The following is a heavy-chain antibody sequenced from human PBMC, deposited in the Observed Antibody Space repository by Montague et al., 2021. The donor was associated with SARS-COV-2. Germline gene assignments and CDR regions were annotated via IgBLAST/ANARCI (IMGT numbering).Heavy chain of an antibody. CDR2: INHSGST. CDR3: ARFSYRRLVNASYYGMDV. V-gene: IGHV4-34*01. D-gene: IGHD2-2*01. Sequence: SETLSLTCAVYGGSFSGYYWSWIRQPPGKGLEWIGEINHSGSTNYNPSLKSRVTISIDTSKNQFSLKLSSVTAADTAVYYCARFSYRRLVNASYYGMDVWGQGTTVTVSS. J-gene: IGHJ6*02. CDR1: GGSFSGYY.